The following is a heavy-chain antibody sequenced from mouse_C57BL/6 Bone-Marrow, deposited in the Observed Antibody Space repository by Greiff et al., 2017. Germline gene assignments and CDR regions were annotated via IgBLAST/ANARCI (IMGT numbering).Heavy chain of an antibody. CDR1: GYTFTSYW. J-gene: IGHJ4*01. D-gene: IGHD1-1*01. V-gene: IGHV1-55*01. CDR2: IYPGSGST. CDR3: ARPITTVVTKDYAMDY. Sequence: QVQLQQPGAELVKPGASVKMSCKASGYTFTSYWITWVKQRPGQCLEWIGDIYPGSGSTNYNEKFKSKATLTVDTSSSTAYMQLSSLTSEDSAVYYCARPITTVVTKDYAMDYWGQGTSVTVSS.